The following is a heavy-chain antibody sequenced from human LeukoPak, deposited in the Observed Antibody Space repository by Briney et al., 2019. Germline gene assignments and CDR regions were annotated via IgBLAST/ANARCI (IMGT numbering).Heavy chain of an antibody. D-gene: IGHD2-15*01. Sequence: ASVKVSCKASGGTFSSYAISWVRQAPGQGLERMGGIIPIFGTANYAQKFQGRVTITTDESTSTAYMELSSLRSEDTAVYYCARVVVAATHWFDPWGQGTLVTVSS. CDR2: IIPIFGTA. CDR3: ARVVVAATHWFDP. V-gene: IGHV1-69*05. J-gene: IGHJ5*02. CDR1: GGTFSSYA.